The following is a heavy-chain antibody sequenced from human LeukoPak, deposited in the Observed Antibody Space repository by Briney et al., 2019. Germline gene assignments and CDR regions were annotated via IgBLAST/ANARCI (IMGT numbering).Heavy chain of an antibody. J-gene: IGHJ6*03. Sequence: ASVKVSCKAYVFTFSNSDINWVRQAPGQGLEWMGWINPNSGSTSYAQKFQGRVTMTRDMSTSTVYMELSSLRSEDTAVYYCARGGYGSGSEYYYYYYYMDVWGKGTTVTVSS. CDR3: ARGGYGSGSEYYYYYYYMDV. CDR1: VFTFSNSD. D-gene: IGHD3-10*01. CDR2: INPNSGST. V-gene: IGHV1-8*02.